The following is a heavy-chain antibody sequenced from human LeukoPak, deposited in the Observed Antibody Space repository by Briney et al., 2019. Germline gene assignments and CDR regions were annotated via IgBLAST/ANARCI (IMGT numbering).Heavy chain of an antibody. J-gene: IGHJ4*02. V-gene: IGHV3-23*01. D-gene: IGHD1-26*01. Sequence: PGGSLRLSCAASGFTFSSYAMSWVRQAPGKGLEWVSAISGSGGSTYYADSVKGRFTISRDNSKNTLYLQMNSLRAEDTAVYYCAKDEGYIVGATSNYWGQGTLATVSS. CDR1: GFTFSSYA. CDR3: AKDEGYIVGATSNY. CDR2: ISGSGGST.